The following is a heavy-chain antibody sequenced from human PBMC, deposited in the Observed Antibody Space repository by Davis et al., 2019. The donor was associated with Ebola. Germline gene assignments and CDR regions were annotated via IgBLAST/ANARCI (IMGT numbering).Heavy chain of an antibody. J-gene: IGHJ4*02. CDR3: ARASQYSSIWYSDY. Sequence: SQTLSLTCAVYGGSFSGYYLSWIRQTPGKGLEWIGEINHSGSTKYNPSLKSRVTISVDTSKNQFSLNMRSVTAADTAVYYCARASQYSSIWYSDYWGQGTLVTVSS. D-gene: IGHD6-13*01. CDR1: GGSFSGYY. V-gene: IGHV4-34*01. CDR2: INHSGST.